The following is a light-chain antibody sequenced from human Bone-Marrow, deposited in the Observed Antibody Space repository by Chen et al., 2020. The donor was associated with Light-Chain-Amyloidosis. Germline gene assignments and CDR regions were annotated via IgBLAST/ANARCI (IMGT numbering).Light chain of an antibody. J-gene: IGLJ2*01. Sequence: SNELTQPPSVSVSPGQTARSTCSGDALAKQYAYWYQHKPGQAPVVIVYKDIQRPSGLPERFSGSTTGTIVTLTMSGVQTEDEADYYCQSADSNDTLVGGGTKLTVL. CDR3: QSADSNDTL. V-gene: IGLV3-25*03. CDR2: KDI. CDR1: ALAKQY.